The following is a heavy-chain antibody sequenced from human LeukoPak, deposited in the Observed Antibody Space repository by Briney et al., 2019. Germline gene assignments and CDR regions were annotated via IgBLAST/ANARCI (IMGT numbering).Heavy chain of an antibody. CDR2: ICYSGTT. Sequence: SETLSLTCTVYGGSISSYSWSWIRQPPGQGLEWIGYICYSGTTNYNPSLKSRVTISVDRSKNHFSLKLISVTAADTAVYYCARHSLLWIAVGCTTWYFDPWGRGTLVTVSS. J-gene: IGHJ5*02. V-gene: IGHV4-59*08. CDR1: GGSISSYS. D-gene: IGHD2/OR15-2a*01. CDR3: ARHSLLWIAVGCTTWYFDP.